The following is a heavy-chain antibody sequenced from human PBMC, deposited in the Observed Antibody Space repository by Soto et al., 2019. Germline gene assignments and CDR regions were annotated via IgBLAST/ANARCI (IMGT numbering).Heavy chain of an antibody. D-gene: IGHD3-10*01. Sequence: QVQLQESGPGLVKPSETLSLSCTVSGGSISSYYWSWFRQSPGKRMEWIGYVHHSWGSSYNPSLRSRVAISHDTARSQFSLKVTSVAATDTAVYYCARQGFGPLHGLVDVWGQGTTVTVSS. V-gene: IGHV4-59*08. CDR3: ARQGFGPLHGLVDV. CDR2: VHHSWGS. CDR1: GGSISSYY. J-gene: IGHJ6*02.